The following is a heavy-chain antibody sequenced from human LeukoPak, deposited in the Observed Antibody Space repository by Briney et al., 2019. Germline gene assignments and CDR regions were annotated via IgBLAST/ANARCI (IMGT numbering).Heavy chain of an antibody. CDR3: ARHGRPGYGGYENAFDI. Sequence: PSETLSLTCTVSGGSIGSSTYYWDWIRQPPGQGLEWIGNIYDSGDTYYTPSLKSRVTMFVDTSKNQFSLKLSSVTAADTAVYYCARHGRPGYGGYENAFDIWGQGTMVTVSS. J-gene: IGHJ3*02. D-gene: IGHD5-12*01. CDR2: IYDSGDT. V-gene: IGHV4-39*01. CDR1: GGSIGSSTYY.